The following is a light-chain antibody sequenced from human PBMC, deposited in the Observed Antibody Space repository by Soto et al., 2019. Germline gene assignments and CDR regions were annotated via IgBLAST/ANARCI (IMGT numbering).Light chain of an antibody. Sequence: EIVMTQSPSTLSVSPGQRATLSCRASQSISNNLAWYQQKPGQAPRLLIYSTSSRATGIPDRFSGSGSGTDFTLTISRLEPEDFAVYYCQQYGNSPWTFGQGTKVDIK. J-gene: IGKJ1*01. CDR1: QSISNN. CDR3: QQYGNSPWT. CDR2: STS. V-gene: IGKV3-20*01.